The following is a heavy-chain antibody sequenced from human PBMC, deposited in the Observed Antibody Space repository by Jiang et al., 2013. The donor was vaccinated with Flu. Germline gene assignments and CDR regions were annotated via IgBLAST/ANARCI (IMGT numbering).Heavy chain of an antibody. CDR3: AREGGIAAGTGYFQH. D-gene: IGHD6-13*01. CDR1: GGSISSYY. J-gene: IGHJ1*01. Sequence: GLVKPSETLSLTCTVSGGSISSYYWSWIRQPPGKGLEWIGYIYYSGSTNYNPSLKSRVTISVDTSKNQFSLKLSSVTAADTAVYYCAREGGIAAGTGYFQHWGQGTLVTVSS. CDR2: IYYSGST. V-gene: IGHV4-59*01.